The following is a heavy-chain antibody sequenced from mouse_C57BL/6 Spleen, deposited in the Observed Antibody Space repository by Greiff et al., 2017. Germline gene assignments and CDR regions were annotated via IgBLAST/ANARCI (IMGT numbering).Heavy chain of an antibody. CDR1: GYTFTSYW. CDR3: ARGYYGSKAWFAD. D-gene: IGHD1-1*01. J-gene: IGHJ3*01. Sequence: QVQLQQPGAELVKPGASVKLSCKASGYTFTSYWMPWVKQRPGQGLEWIRAIDPSDSYTNYNQKFKGKATLTVDKSSSTAYMQLSSLTSEDSAVYYCARGYYGSKAWFADWGQGTLVTVSA. V-gene: IGHV1-50*01. CDR2: IDPSDSYT.